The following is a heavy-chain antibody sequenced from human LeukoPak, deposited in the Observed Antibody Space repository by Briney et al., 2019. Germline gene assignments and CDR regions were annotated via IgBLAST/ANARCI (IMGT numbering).Heavy chain of an antibody. CDR3: ATARDKYGSGSCCDY. CDR2: IYSGGST. D-gene: IGHD3-10*01. Sequence: GGSLRLSCAASGFTVSSNYMSWVRQAPGKGLEWVSVIYSGGSTYYADSVKGRFTISRDNSKNTLYLQMNSLRAEDTAVYYCATARDKYGSGSCCDYWGQGTLVTVSS. J-gene: IGHJ4*02. CDR1: GFTVSSNY. V-gene: IGHV3-66*02.